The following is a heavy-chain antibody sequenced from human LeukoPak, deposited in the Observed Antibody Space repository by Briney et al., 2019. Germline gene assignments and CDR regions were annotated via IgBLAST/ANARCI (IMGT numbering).Heavy chain of an antibody. CDR2: IKQDGSEK. D-gene: IGHD3-10*01. CDR3: ARLRPGHYMDV. J-gene: IGHJ6*03. CDR1: GFTFSSYW. V-gene: IGHV3-7*01. Sequence: PGGSLRLSCAASGFTFSSYWMSWVRQAPGKGLEWVANIKQDGSEKYYVDSVKGRFTISRDNAKNSLYPQMNSLRAEDTAVYYCARLRPGHYMDVWGKGTTVTVSS.